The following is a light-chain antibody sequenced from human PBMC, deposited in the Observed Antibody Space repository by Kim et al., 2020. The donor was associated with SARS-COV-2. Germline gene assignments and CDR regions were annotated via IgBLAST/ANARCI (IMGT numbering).Light chain of an antibody. CDR2: LNSDGSH. J-gene: IGLJ3*02. CDR3: QTWGTGISWV. V-gene: IGLV4-69*01. CDR1: SGHSSYA. Sequence: QLVLTQSPSASASLGASVKLTCTLSSGHSSYAIAWHQQQPEKGPRYLMKLNSDGSHSKGDGIPDRFSGSSSGAERYLTISSLQSEDEADYYCQTWGTGISWVFVGGTQLTVL.